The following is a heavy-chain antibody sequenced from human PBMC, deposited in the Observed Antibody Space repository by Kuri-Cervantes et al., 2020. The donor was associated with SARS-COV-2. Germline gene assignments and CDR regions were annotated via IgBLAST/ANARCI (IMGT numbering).Heavy chain of an antibody. D-gene: IGHD3-22*01. CDR2: IYYSGNT. J-gene: IGHJ2*01. CDR3: ARDPHYYDTNGQDYPWYFDL. CDR1: AGYVSSGGYY. V-gene: IGHV4-31*03. Sequence: SETLSLTCTVSAGYVSSGGYYWSWIRQRPGKGLEWIGYIYYSGNTYYNPSLKGRVSISIDTSKNQFSLQLSSVTAADTAVYYCARDPHYYDTNGQDYPWYFDLWGRGTLVTVSS.